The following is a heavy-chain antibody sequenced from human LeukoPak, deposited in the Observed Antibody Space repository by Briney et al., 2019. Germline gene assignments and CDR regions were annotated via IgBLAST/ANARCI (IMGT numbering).Heavy chain of an antibody. CDR2: MNPNSGNT. CDR3: AIQDTATLPAGVLG. D-gene: IGHD5-18*01. J-gene: IGHJ4*02. Sequence: GASVKVSCKASGYTFTSYDINWVRQATGQGLEWMGWMNPNSGNTGYAQKFQGRVTMTRNTFISTAYMELSSLRSEDTAVYYCAIQDTATLPAGVLGWGQGTLVTVSS. V-gene: IGHV1-8*01. CDR1: GYTFTSYD.